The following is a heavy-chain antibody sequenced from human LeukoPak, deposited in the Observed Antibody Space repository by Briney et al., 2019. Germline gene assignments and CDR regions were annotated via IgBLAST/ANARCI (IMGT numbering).Heavy chain of an antibody. CDR2: FDPEDGET. Sequence: ASVKVSCKLSGYTLTELSMHWVRQAPGKGLEWMGGFDPEDGETIYAQKFQGRVTMTEDTSTDTAYMELSSLRSEDTAVYYCATRLYYYDSSGYYFSTLDYWGQGTLVTVSS. CDR1: GYTLTELS. V-gene: IGHV1-24*01. CDR3: ATRLYYYDSSGYYFSTLDY. D-gene: IGHD3-22*01. J-gene: IGHJ4*02.